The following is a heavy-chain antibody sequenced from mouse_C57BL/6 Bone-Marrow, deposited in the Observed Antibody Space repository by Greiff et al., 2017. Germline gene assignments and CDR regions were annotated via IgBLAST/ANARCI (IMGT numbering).Heavy chain of an antibody. CDR3: AREGGYGYFDY. CDR2: ISDGGSYT. D-gene: IGHD2-2*01. V-gene: IGHV5-4*01. CDR1: GFTFSSSA. Sequence: EVKLMESGGGLVKPGGSLKLSCAASGFTFSSSAMSWVRQTPEKRLEWVATISDGGSYTYYPDNVKGRCTISRDNAKTNLYLQLSHLKAEDTAMYYCAREGGYGYFDYWGQGTTLTVSS. J-gene: IGHJ2*01.